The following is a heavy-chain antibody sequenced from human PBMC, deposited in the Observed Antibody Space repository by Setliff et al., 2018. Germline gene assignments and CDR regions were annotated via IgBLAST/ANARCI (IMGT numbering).Heavy chain of an antibody. J-gene: IGHJ6*03. V-gene: IGHV1-24*01. CDR2: FDPEDGET. CDR1: GYTFTELS. Sequence: ASVKVSCKASGYTFTELSMHWVRQAPGKGLEWMGGFDPEDGETIYAQKFQGRVTMTEDTSTDTAYMELSSLRSEDTAVYYCATGLLNNERSLWVREYYYYMDVWGEGTTVTVS. CDR3: ATGLLNNERSLWVREYYYYMDV. D-gene: IGHD3-10*01.